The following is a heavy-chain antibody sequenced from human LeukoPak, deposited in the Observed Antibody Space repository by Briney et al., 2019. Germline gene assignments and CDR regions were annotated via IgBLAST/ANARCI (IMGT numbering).Heavy chain of an antibody. D-gene: IGHD1-1*01. Sequence: GGSLRLSCAASGFRFSSYWMSWVRRAPGKGLEWVANIKQDGSEKYYVDSVKGRFTISRDNAKNSLYLQMNSLRGADTAVYYCARDGYPFDFWGQGTLVTVSS. CDR3: ARDGYPFDF. CDR2: IKQDGSEK. CDR1: GFRFSSYW. J-gene: IGHJ4*02. V-gene: IGHV3-7*01.